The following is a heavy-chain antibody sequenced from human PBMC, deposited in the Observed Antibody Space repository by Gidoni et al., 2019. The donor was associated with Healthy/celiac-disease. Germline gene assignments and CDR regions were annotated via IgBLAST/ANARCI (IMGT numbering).Heavy chain of an antibody. CDR3: ARGGYYYDSSGYYRPLDY. D-gene: IGHD3-22*01. J-gene: IGHJ4*02. CDR1: GGTFSSYA. Sequence: QVQLVQSGAEVKKPGSSVKVSCKASGGTFSSYAISWVRQAPGQGLEWMGGILPIFGTANYAQKFQGRVTITADESTSTAYMELSSLRSEDTAVYYCARGGYYYDSSGYYRPLDYWGQGTLVTVSS. V-gene: IGHV1-69*01. CDR2: ILPIFGTA.